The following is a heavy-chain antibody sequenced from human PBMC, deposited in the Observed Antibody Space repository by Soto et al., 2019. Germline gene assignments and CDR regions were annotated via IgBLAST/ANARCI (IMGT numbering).Heavy chain of an antibody. V-gene: IGHV4-31*03. CDR3: AGRGYCSGGSCYGYDAFDI. CDR1: GGSISSGGYY. D-gene: IGHD2-15*01. CDR2: IYYSGST. Sequence: SETLSLTCTVSGGSISSGGYYWSWIRQHPGKGLEWIGYIYYSGSTYYNPSPKSRVTISVDTSKNQFSLKLSSVTTADTAVYYCAGRGYCSGGSCYGYDAFDIWGQGTMVTVSS. J-gene: IGHJ3*02.